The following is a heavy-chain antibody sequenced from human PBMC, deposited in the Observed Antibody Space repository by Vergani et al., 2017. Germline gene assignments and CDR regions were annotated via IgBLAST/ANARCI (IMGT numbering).Heavy chain of an antibody. CDR1: GSSISSSSYY. CDR3: ARRSISVGLSQEGGVASGFDP. J-gene: IGHJ5*02. CDR2: IYYSGST. D-gene: IGHD1-26*01. Sequence: QLQLQESGPGLVKPSETLSLTCTVSGSSISSSSYYWGWIRHPPGKGLEWIGSIYYSGSTYYNPSLKSRVTIAVDTSKNQFSLKLSSVTAAYTAVYYCARRSISVGLSQEGGVASGFDPWGQGTLVTVSS. V-gene: IGHV4-39*01.